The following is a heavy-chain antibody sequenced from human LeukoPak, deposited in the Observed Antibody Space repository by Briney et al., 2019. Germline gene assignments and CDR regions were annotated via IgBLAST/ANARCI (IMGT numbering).Heavy chain of an antibody. J-gene: IGHJ4*02. CDR1: GCSISSYY. Sequence: TSETLSLTCTVSGCSISSYYWNRIRQPPGKGLEWIGYIYYSGSTNYTPSLKSRVTISVDTSKNQFSLKLSSVTAADTAVYYCARGADSSGYYSIFYFDYWGQGTLVTVSS. CDR2: IYYSGST. D-gene: IGHD3-22*01. V-gene: IGHV4-59*01. CDR3: ARGADSSGYYSIFYFDY.